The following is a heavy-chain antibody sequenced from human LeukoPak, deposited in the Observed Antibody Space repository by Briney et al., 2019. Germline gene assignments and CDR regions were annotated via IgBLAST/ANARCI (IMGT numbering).Heavy chain of an antibody. D-gene: IGHD3-9*01. V-gene: IGHV4-61*03. J-gene: IGHJ4*02. CDR2: VYFSGST. CDR3: AGTPIWLSFDN. Sequence: SETLSLTCTVSGGSISTSNYYWGWIRQPPGKGLEWIGYVYFSGSTNYNPSLKSRVTMSLDTSKNHFSLKLSSVTAADTAVYYCAGTPIWLSFDNWGPGTLVTVSS. CDR1: GGSISTSNYY.